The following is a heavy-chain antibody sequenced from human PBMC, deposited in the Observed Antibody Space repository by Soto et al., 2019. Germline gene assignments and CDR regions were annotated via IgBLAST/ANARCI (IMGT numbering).Heavy chain of an antibody. CDR2: ISGSGGST. CDR1: GFTFSSYA. CDR3: AKEKQQLVPGDFDY. D-gene: IGHD6-13*01. J-gene: IGHJ4*02. V-gene: IGHV3-23*01. Sequence: GGSLRLSCAASGFTFSSYAMSWVRQAPGKGLEWVSAISGSGGSTYYADSVKCRFTISSDNSKNTLYLQMNSLRAEDTAVYSCAKEKQQLVPGDFDYWGQGTLVTVSS.